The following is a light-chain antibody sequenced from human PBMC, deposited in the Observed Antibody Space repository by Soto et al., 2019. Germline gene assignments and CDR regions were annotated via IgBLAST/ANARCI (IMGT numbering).Light chain of an antibody. V-gene: IGLV1-40*01. CDR1: RSNIGAGYA. Sequence: QSVLTQPPSVSGAPGQRVIISCTGSRSNIGAGYAVHWYRRLPGTAPKLLISGNNNRPSGVPDRFSGSKSGTSASLAIAGLQAEDEADYYCNSYVAGSNVFGTGTKLTVL. CDR3: NSYVAGSNV. CDR2: GNN. J-gene: IGLJ1*01.